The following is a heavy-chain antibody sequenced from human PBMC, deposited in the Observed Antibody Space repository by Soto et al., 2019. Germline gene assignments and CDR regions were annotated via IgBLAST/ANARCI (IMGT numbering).Heavy chain of an antibody. D-gene: IGHD3-10*01. CDR2: LYSGGST. CDR3: ARDRPGDEGDCFYI. J-gene: IGHJ3*02. V-gene: IGHV3-53*02. CDR1: GLTVSSNY. Sequence: EVQLVETGGGLIQPGGSLRLSCAASGLTVSSNYMNWVRQAPGKGLEWVSVLYSGGSTHYAGSVKRRFIISRDNSKNTVYLQMNSLRVEDTAIYYCARDRPGDEGDCFYIWGHGTMVTVSS.